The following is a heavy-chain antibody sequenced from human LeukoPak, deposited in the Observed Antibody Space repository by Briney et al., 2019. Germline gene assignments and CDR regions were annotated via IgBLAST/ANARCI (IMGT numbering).Heavy chain of an antibody. CDR1: RFTFGAYG. CDR3: SRGLGSGNPVDI. Sequence: GGSLRLSCAASRFTFGAYGMSWFRQAPGKGREGVGFIRSKTYGGTAEYAASVKGRFTISRDDSKSIAYLQMNSLKAEDTAVYYCSRGLGSGNPVDIWGQGTMVTVS. CDR2: IRSKTYGGTA. D-gene: IGHD3-10*01. J-gene: IGHJ3*02. V-gene: IGHV3-49*03.